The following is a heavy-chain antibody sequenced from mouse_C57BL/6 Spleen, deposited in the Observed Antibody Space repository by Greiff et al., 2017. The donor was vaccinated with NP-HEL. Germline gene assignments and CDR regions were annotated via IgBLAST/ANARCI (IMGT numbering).Heavy chain of an antibody. J-gene: IGHJ2*01. Sequence: QVQLQQPGAELVKPGASVKLSCKASGYTFTSYWMQWVKQRPGQGLEWIGEIDPSDSYTNYNQKFKGKATLTVDTSSSTAYMQLSSLTSEDSAVYYCARGTVVARGNFDYWGQGTTLTVSS. CDR3: ARGTVVARGNFDY. D-gene: IGHD1-1*01. V-gene: IGHV1-50*01. CDR2: IDPSDSYT. CDR1: GYTFTSYW.